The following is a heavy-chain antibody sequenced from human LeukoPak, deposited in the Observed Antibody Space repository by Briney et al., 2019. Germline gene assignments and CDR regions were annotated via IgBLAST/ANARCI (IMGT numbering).Heavy chain of an antibody. CDR1: GGSISSSSYY. Sequence: PSETPSLTCTVSGGSISSSSYYWGWIRQPPGKGLEWIGSIYYSGSTYYNPSLKSRVTISVDTSKNQFSLKLSSVTAADTAVYYCARHVPSFYDFWGWGQGTMVTVSS. V-gene: IGHV4-39*01. CDR3: ARHVPSFYDFWG. D-gene: IGHD3-3*01. CDR2: IYYSGST. J-gene: IGHJ3*01.